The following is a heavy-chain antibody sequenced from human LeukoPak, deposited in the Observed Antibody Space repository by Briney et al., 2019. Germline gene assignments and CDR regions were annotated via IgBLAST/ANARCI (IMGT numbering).Heavy chain of an antibody. Sequence: PSETLSLTCTVSGDSIRSSSYYWGWIRQPPGKGLEWIGSIYYSGITYDNPSLKSRVTISVDTSKNQFSLKLSSVTAADTAVYYCARAAEYSSGWYLFDFWGQGILVTVSA. CDR1: GDSIRSSSYY. CDR2: IYYSGIT. CDR3: ARAAEYSSGWYLFDF. J-gene: IGHJ4*02. D-gene: IGHD6-19*01. V-gene: IGHV4-39*01.